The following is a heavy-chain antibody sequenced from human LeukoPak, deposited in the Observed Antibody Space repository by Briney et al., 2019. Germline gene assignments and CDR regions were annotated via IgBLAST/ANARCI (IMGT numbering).Heavy chain of an antibody. CDR2: INRDESER. CDR1: GFTFSNYW. D-gene: IGHD3-16*01. V-gene: IGHV3-7*01. Sequence: GGSLRLSCAASGFTFSNYWLSWDRQAPGKGLEWVADINRDESERCYADSVKGRFTISRDNAKNSMYLQMNSLRAEDTAVYYCARDGDFDFWGQGIQVTVSS. J-gene: IGHJ4*02. CDR3: ARDGDFDF.